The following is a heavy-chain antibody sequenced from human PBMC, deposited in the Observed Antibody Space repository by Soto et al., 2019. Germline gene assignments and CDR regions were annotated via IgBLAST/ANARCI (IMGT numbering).Heavy chain of an antibody. Sequence: EVQLAESGGGLAQPGGSLRLSCAASGFTLSGYAMDWVRQAPGKGLEYVSGISSNGVGTYYANSVQGRFTISRDNSKNTVYLKMGSLRTEDMDVYYCARRARPDFYYMDVWGKGTTVTVSS. J-gene: IGHJ6*03. D-gene: IGHD6-6*01. V-gene: IGHV3-64*01. CDR1: GFTLSGYA. CDR3: ARRARPDFYYMDV. CDR2: ISSNGVGT.